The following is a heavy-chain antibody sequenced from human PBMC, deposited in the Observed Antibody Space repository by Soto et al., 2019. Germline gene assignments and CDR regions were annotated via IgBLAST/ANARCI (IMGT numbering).Heavy chain of an antibody. Sequence: PGESLKISCAASGFTFSSYGMHWVRQAPGKGLEWVAVISYDESNKYYADYVKGRFTISRDNSKNTLYLQMNSLRAEDTALYFCAKAMGLRFNPPPASYFDYWGQGTLVTVSS. CDR1: GFTFSSYG. CDR2: ISYDESNK. CDR3: AKAMGLRFNPPPASYFDY. J-gene: IGHJ4*02. V-gene: IGHV3-30*18. D-gene: IGHD3-3*01.